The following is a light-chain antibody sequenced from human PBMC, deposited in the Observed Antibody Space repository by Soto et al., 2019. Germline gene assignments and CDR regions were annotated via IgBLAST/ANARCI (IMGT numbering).Light chain of an antibody. CDR3: CSYTTSNTRQIV. CDR1: SSNIGAGYD. CDR2: DNS. V-gene: IGLV1-40*01. J-gene: IGLJ1*01. Sequence: QSVLTHPPSLSGAPGQRVTISCTGSSSNIGAGYDVHWYQQLPGTAPKLLIYDNSNRPSGVSNRFSGSKSGTTASLAISGLQAEDEADYYCCSYTTSNTRQIVFGTGTKVTVL.